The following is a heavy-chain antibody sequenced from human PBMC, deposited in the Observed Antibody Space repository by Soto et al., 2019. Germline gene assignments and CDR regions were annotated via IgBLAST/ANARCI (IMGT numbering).Heavy chain of an antibody. CDR1: GGSFSGYY. CDR3: ARMGDYDFWSGYVYGMDV. CDR2: INHSGST. J-gene: IGHJ6*02. V-gene: IGHV4-34*01. Sequence: QVQLQQWGAGLLKPSETLSLTCAVYGGSFSGYYWSWIRQPPGKGLECIGEINHSGSTNYNPSLKSRVTISVDTSKNQFSLKLSSVTAADTAVYYCARMGDYDFWSGYVYGMDVWGQGTTVTVSS. D-gene: IGHD3-3*01.